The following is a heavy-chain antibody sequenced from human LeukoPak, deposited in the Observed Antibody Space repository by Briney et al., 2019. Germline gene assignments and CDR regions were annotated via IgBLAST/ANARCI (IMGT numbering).Heavy chain of an antibody. D-gene: IGHD3-22*01. V-gene: IGHV3-21*04. CDR2: ISSSSSYI. Sequence: PGGSLRLSCAASGFTFSRHSINWVRQAPGKGLEWVSSISSSSSYIYYADSVKGRFTISRDNAKNSLYLQMNSLRAEDTAVYYCAKDASITMIVVVTYYFDYWGQGTLVTVSS. CDR1: GFTFSRHS. CDR3: AKDASITMIVVVTYYFDY. J-gene: IGHJ4*02.